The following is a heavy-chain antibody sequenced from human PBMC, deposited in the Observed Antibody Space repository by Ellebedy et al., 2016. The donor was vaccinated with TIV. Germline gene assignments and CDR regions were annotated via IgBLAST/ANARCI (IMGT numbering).Heavy chain of an antibody. CDR2: ISAYNGDI. Sequence: ASVKVSXXASGYTFTSFGLSWVRQAPGQGLEWMGWISAYNGDINYAQNFQGRVAMTTDTATSTVYVDLRSLRSDDTAVYYCARVSVDVVIGNHYFYMDMWGKGTTVTVSS. D-gene: IGHD6-6*01. J-gene: IGHJ6*03. V-gene: IGHV1-18*01. CDR1: GYTFTSFG. CDR3: ARVSVDVVIGNHYFYMDM.